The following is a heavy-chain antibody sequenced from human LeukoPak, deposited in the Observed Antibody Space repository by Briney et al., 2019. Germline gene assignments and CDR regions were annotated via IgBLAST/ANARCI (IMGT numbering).Heavy chain of an antibody. D-gene: IGHD6-13*01. CDR3: ASLVSPIAAGDGR. CDR1: GFTFSSYV. CDR2: ISYDGSNE. V-gene: IGHV3-30*04. Sequence: GGSLRLSCAASGFTFSSYVMHWVRQAPGKGLEWVAIISYDGSNEYYADSVKGRFTISRDNAKNSLYLQMNSLRAEDTAVYYCASLVSPIAAGDGRWGQGTLVTVSS. J-gene: IGHJ4*02.